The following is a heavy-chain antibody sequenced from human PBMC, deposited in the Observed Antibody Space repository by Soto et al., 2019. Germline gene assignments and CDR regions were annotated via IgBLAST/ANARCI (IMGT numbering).Heavy chain of an antibody. Sequence: PSETVSLTCTFSGGSINSGDYHCSWIRQSPGKGLEWIGAIYYSGSTYYNPSLKSRIRISVDTSKNQFSLKVNSVTAADTAVYYCARDYRVPSDGAMDVWGQGTTFIVSS. CDR3: ARDYRVPSDGAMDV. J-gene: IGHJ6*01. CDR2: IYYSGST. CDR1: GGSINSGDYH. V-gene: IGHV4-30-4*01. D-gene: IGHD3-16*02.